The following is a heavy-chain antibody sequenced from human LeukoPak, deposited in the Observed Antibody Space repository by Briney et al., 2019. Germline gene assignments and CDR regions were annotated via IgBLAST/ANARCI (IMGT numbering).Heavy chain of an antibody. Sequence: ASVKVSCKASGYTFTGYYMHWVRQAPGQGLEWMGWINPNSGGTNYAQKFQVRVTMTRDTSISTAYMELSRLRSDDTAVYYCARSRGYYYDSSGYSDYWGQGTLVTVSS. CDR3: ARSRGYYYDSSGYSDY. CDR1: GYTFTGYY. V-gene: IGHV1-2*02. D-gene: IGHD3-22*01. CDR2: INPNSGGT. J-gene: IGHJ4*02.